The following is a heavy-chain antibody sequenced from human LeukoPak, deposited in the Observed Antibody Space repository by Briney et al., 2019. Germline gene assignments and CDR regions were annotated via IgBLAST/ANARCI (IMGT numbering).Heavy chain of an antibody. V-gene: IGHV3-23*01. CDR3: ARNLRPFDV. J-gene: IGHJ3*01. Sequence: GGSLRLSCAASGFTFNDFAMTWVRQAPGKGLEWVSTIADAGTYYADSVKGRFIISRDNSKNILYLQLNSLRADDTAMYYCARNLRPFDVRGHGTMVTVPS. CDR2: IADAGT. CDR1: GFTFNDFA.